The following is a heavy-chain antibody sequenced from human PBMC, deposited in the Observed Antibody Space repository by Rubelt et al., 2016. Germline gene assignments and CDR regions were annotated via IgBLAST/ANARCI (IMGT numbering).Heavy chain of an antibody. CDR3: VKDFGSSSSPGFDP. Sequence: VQLVESGGGLVQSGGSLRLSCSASGFTFKTSVMHWVRQAPGKGLEWVALIIYDGSNAFYADSVKGRFTVSRDNSKNTLYLQMSSLRAEDTAVDDCVKDFGSSSSPGFDPWGQGTLVTVSS. V-gene: IGHV3-30*02. CDR1: GFTFKTSV. J-gene: IGHJ5*02. CDR2: IIYDGSNA. D-gene: IGHD6-6*01.